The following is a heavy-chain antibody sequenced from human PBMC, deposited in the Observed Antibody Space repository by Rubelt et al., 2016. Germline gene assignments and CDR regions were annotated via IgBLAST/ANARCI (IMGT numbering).Heavy chain of an antibody. CDR1: GFTFSSYS. CDR3: ARDRSGYGALEYYYYGMDV. J-gene: IGHJ6*02. V-gene: IGHV3-48*02. CDR2: ISSSSSTI. Sequence: EVQLVESGGGLVQPGGSLRLSCAASGFTFSSYSMNWVRQAPGKGLEWVSYISSSSSTIYYADSVKGRFSISRDNAKNSLYLQMNSLRDEDTAVYYGARDRSGYGALEYYYYGMDVWGQGTTVTVSS. D-gene: IGHD3-22*01.